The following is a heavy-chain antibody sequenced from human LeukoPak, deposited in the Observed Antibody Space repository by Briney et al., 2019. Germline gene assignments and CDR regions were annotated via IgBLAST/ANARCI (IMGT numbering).Heavy chain of an antibody. J-gene: IGHJ4*02. D-gene: IGHD6-19*01. Sequence: SETPSLTCTVSGGSISSYYWSWIRQPPGKGLEWIGYIYYSGSTNYNPSLKSRVTISVDTSKNQFSLKLSSVTAADTAVYYCARVRSSGWYPFDYWGQGTLVTVSS. CDR1: GGSISSYY. CDR2: IYYSGST. CDR3: ARVRSSGWYPFDY. V-gene: IGHV4-59*01.